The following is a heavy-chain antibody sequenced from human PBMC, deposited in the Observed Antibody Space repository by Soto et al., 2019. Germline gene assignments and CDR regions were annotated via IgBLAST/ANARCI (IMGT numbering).Heavy chain of an antibody. CDR3: ARESGGATATLDYYCFYMDV. Sequence: QVQLVQSGAEVKRPGASVTVSCRSSGDTFNDYYIHWVRQAPGQGLEWMGWINPNGGVTKYAQKFQGWVSMTRDTSIMTVYMQLSRLRSDDTAVYYCARESGGATATLDYYCFYMDVWGTGTTVTVSS. CDR2: INPNGGVT. CDR1: GDTFNDYY. J-gene: IGHJ6*03. D-gene: IGHD5-12*01. V-gene: IGHV1-2*04.